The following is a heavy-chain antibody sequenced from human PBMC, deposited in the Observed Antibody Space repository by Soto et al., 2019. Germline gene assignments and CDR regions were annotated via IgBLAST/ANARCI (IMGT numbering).Heavy chain of an antibody. J-gene: IGHJ4*02. D-gene: IGHD2-21*02. V-gene: IGHV3-23*01. CDR2: VSGSGGGT. CDR3: ARIGPYCGGDCYPDFDF. CDR1: GFTFSSYS. Sequence: GGSLRLSCAASGFTFSSYSMNWVRQAPGKGLEWVSTVSGSGGGTYYADSVKGRFTISRVNSKNTMYLQMSNLRAEDTAVYFCARIGPYCGGDCYPDFDFWGLGTPVTVSS.